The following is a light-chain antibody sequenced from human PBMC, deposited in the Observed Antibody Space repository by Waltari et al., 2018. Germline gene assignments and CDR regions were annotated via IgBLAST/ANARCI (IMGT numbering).Light chain of an antibody. Sequence: EIVLTQSPVTLSLAPGERATLSCWASQSVGSSLAWYQQKPGQAPRLLMFDASNGATGVPARFNGSGSGTDFTLTIISLQSEDSAVYYCQQRSNWPPITFGQGTRLEIK. CDR2: DAS. J-gene: IGKJ5*01. CDR1: QSVGSS. V-gene: IGKV3-11*01. CDR3: QQRSNWPPIT.